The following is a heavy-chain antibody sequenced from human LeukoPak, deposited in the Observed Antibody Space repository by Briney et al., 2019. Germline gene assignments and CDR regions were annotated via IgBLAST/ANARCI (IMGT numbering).Heavy chain of an antibody. D-gene: IGHD1-14*01. J-gene: IGHJ1*01. CDR3: AKVERKGRTNLQYFQH. CDR1: GFTFSSYA. V-gene: IGHV3-23*01. CDR2: ISGSGGST. Sequence: PGGSLRLSCAASGFTFSSYAMSWVRQAPGKGLEWVSAISGSGGSTYYADSVKGRFTISRDNSKNTLYLQMNSLRAEDTAVYYCAKVERKGRTNLQYFQHWGQGTLVTVSS.